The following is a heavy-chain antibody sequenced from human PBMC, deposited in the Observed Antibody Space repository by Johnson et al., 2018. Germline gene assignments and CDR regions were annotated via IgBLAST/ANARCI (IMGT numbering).Heavy chain of an antibody. CDR1: GYTFTNYD. Sequence: QVQLVQSGAEVKKPGASVKVSCKASGYTFTNYDINWVRQAPGQGLEWMGWMNVKSGDTGYAQKVQGRVTMSRNTSISTAYMELSSLRSEDTAVYFCAAGRGASRDLEHWGQGTRVTVSS. V-gene: IGHV1-8*01. CDR3: AAGRGASRDLEH. D-gene: IGHD3-10*01. CDR2: MNVKSGDT. J-gene: IGHJ1*01.